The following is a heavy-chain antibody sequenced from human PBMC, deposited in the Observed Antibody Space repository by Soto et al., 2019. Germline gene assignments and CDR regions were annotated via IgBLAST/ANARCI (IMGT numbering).Heavy chain of an antibody. CDR2: INHSGST. J-gene: IGHJ3*02. V-gene: IGHV4-34*01. D-gene: IGHD2-2*01. Sequence: PSETLSLNCAVYGGSFSGYYWSWIRQPPGKGLEWIGEINHSGSTNYNPSLKSRVTISVDTSKNQFSLKLRSVTAADTAVYYCGRPTYCSSTNCNDAFDIWGQGTMVTVSS. CDR3: GRPTYCSSTNCNDAFDI. CDR1: GGSFSGYY.